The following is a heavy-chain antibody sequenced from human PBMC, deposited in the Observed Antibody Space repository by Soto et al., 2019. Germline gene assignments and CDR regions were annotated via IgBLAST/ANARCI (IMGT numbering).Heavy chain of an antibody. V-gene: IGHV3-74*01. D-gene: IGHD3-22*01. Sequence: GSLRLSCAASGFTFSSYWMHWVRQAPGKGLVWVSRINSDGSSTSYADSVKGRFTISRDNAKNTLYLQMNSLRAEDTAVYFCAREGVYDSSGYYSPFDYWGQGTLVTVSS. CDR1: GFTFSSYW. CDR3: AREGVYDSSGYYSPFDY. CDR2: INSDGSST. J-gene: IGHJ4*02.